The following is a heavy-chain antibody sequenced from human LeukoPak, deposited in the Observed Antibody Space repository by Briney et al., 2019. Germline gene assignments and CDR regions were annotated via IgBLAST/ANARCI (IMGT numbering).Heavy chain of an antibody. CDR3: AKPLWDYYDSSVNDY. J-gene: IGHJ4*02. CDR1: GFTFSSYS. V-gene: IGHV3-23*01. CDR2: ISGSGGST. Sequence: GGSLRLSCAASGFTFSSYSMNWVRQAPGKGLQWVSAISGSGGSTYYADSVKGRFTISRDNSKNTLYLQMNSLRAEDTAVYYCAKPLWDYYDSSVNDYWGQGALVTVSS. D-gene: IGHD3-22*01.